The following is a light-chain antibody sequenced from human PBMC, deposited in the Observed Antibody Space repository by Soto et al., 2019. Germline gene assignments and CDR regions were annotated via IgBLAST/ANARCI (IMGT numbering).Light chain of an antibody. CDR1: SRDLGDYDY. CDR3: SSYAGSNNLI. V-gene: IGLV2-8*01. CDR2: EVN. Sequence: QSALTQPPSASGSPGQSVTISCTGTSRDLGDYDYVSWYQQRPGKAPKLMIYEVNKRPSGVPDRFSGSKSGNTASLTVTGLQAEHEADYYCSSYAGSNNLIFGGGTQLTVL. J-gene: IGLJ2*01.